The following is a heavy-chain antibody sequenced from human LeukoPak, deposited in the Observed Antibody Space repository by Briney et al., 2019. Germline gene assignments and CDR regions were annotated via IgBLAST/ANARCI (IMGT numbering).Heavy chain of an antibody. J-gene: IGHJ3*02. CDR1: GGSFSGYY. D-gene: IGHD6-13*01. Sequence: PSETLSLTCAVYGGSFSGYYWSWIRQPPGKGLEWIGEINHSGSTNYNPSLKSRVTISVDTSKNQFSLKLSPVTAADTAVYYCARAKQQLVDDAFDIWGQGTMVTVSS. V-gene: IGHV4-34*01. CDR2: INHSGST. CDR3: ARAKQQLVDDAFDI.